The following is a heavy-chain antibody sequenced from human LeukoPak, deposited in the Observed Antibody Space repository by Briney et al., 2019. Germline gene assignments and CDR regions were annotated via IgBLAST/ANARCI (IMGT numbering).Heavy chain of an antibody. V-gene: IGHV5-51*01. CDR3: ARQGGSFLSNFDY. D-gene: IGHD1-26*01. J-gene: IGHJ4*02. CDR1: GYSFTTYW. Sequence: GESLKISCKGSGYSFTTYWIGWVRQMPGKGLEWMGIIYPGDSDVRYSPSFQGQVTISADKSISTAHLQWSSLKASDTAMYYCARQGGSFLSNFDYWGQGTLVTVSS. CDR2: IYPGDSDV.